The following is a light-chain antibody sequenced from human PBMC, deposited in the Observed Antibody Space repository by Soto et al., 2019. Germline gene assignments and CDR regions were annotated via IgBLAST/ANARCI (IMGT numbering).Light chain of an antibody. Sequence: QSVLTQPASVSGSPGQSITISCTGTSSDVGGYNYVSWHQQHPGKAPKLMIYEVSNRPSGVSNRFSGSKSGNTASLTISGLQAEDEADYYCSSYTSSSTLGFGGGTKLTVL. CDR2: EVS. J-gene: IGLJ3*02. V-gene: IGLV2-14*01. CDR1: SSDVGGYNY. CDR3: SSYTSSSTLG.